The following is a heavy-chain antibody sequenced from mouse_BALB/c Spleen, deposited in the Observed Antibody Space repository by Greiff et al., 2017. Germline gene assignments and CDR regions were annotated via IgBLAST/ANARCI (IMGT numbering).Heavy chain of an antibody. V-gene: IGHV5-6-5*01. D-gene: IGHD2-4*01. CDR1: GFTFSSYA. Sequence: EVNLVESGGGLVKPGGSLKLSCAASGFTFSSYAMSWVRQTPEKRLEWVASISSGGSTYYPDSVKGRFTISRDNARNILYLQMSSLRSEDTAMYYCARGGGYYDYAMDYWGQGTSVTVSS. J-gene: IGHJ4*01. CDR3: ARGGGYYDYAMDY. CDR2: ISSGGST.